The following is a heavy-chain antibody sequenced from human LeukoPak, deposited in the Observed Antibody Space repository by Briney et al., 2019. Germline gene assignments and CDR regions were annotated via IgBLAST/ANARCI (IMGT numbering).Heavy chain of an antibody. CDR1: GGSISSYY. CDR3: ARLDRYYYFYMDV. CDR2: IYTSGST. J-gene: IGHJ6*03. Sequence: SETLSPTCTVSGGSISSYYWSWIRQPPGKGLEWIAYIYTSGSTNYTPSLKSRVTISVDTSKNQSSLELSSVTAADTAVYYCARLDRYYYFYMDVWGKGTTVTVSS. V-gene: IGHV4-4*09.